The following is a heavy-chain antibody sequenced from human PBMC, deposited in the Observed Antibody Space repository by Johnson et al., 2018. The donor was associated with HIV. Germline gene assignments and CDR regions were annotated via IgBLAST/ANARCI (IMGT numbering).Heavy chain of an antibody. Sequence: QVQLVESGGGLVQPGGSLRLSCAASGFTFSSYAMSWVRQAPGKGLEWVAVISYDGSDKYYADSVKGRFTISRDSSKNTLYLQMNSLRPEDTAVYYCAKDRNWGRLFDGFDICGRGTMVTVSS. D-gene: IGHD7-27*01. V-gene: IGHV3-30*18. CDR3: AKDRNWGRLFDGFDI. J-gene: IGHJ3*02. CDR1: GFTFSSYA. CDR2: ISYDGSDK.